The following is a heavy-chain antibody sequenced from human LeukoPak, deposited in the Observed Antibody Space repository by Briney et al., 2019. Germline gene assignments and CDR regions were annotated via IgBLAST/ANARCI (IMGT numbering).Heavy chain of an antibody. CDR3: TRDSANYHFAY. CDR1: GFTVKDNF. V-gene: IGHV3-66*01. J-gene: IGHJ4*02. Sequence: QPGGSLRLSCAASGFTVKDNFMSWVRQAPGKGLEWVSVLYSGGATYYADSVKGRFTISRDNSKNIVFLQMNDLRTEDTAFYYCTRDSANYHFAYWGQGALVTVS. D-gene: IGHD4/OR15-4a*01. CDR2: LYSGGAT.